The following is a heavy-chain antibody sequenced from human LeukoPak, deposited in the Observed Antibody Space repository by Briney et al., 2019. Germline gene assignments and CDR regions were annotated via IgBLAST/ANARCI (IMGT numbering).Heavy chain of an antibody. D-gene: IGHD3-22*01. CDR3: ARASYYYDSSGYSYYFVY. CDR1: VYTFTGYY. Sequence: ASVKVSCKASVYTFTGYYMHWVRQAPGQGLEWMGRINPNSGGTNYAQKFQGRVTMTRDTSISTAYMELSRLRSDVTAVYYCARASYYYDSSGYSYYFVYWGQGTLVTVSS. J-gene: IGHJ4*02. CDR2: INPNSGGT. V-gene: IGHV1-2*06.